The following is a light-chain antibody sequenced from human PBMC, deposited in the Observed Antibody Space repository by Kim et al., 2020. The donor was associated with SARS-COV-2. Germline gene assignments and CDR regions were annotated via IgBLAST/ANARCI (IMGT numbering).Light chain of an antibody. V-gene: IGKV3-20*01. Sequence: EIVLTRSPGTLSLSPGERATLSCRASQTLSSSYLAWYQQKPGQAPRLLISGASSRATGIPDRFSGSGSGTDFTLTISRLEPEDFAVYYCQQYGSSPRTFGGGTKVDIK. CDR1: QTLSSSY. CDR3: QQYGSSPRT. CDR2: GAS. J-gene: IGKJ4*01.